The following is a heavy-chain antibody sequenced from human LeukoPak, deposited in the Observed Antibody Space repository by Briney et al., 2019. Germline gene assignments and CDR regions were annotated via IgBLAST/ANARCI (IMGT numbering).Heavy chain of an antibody. D-gene: IGHD4-4*01. V-gene: IGHV3-23*01. CDR1: GFTVSSNY. CDR2: ISGSGGST. CDR3: ASHPALQAYGMDV. J-gene: IGHJ6*02. Sequence: GGSLRLSCAASGFTVSSNYMSWVRQAPGKGLEWVSAISGSGGSTYYADSVKGRFTISRDNSKNTLYLQMNSLRAEDTAVYYCASHPALQAYGMDVWGQGTTVTVSS.